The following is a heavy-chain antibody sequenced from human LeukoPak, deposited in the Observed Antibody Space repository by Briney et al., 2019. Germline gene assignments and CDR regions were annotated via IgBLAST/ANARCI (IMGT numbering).Heavy chain of an antibody. Sequence: GGSLRLSCAASGFTVSSNYMSWVRQAPGKGLEWVSVIYSGGSTYYADSVKGRFTISRDNAKNSLYLQMNSLRAEDTAVYYCARAVGLSNYDILTGYFHYYYYMDVWGKGTTVTVSS. CDR2: IYSGGST. J-gene: IGHJ6*03. D-gene: IGHD3-9*01. CDR1: GFTVSSNY. V-gene: IGHV3-53*01. CDR3: ARAVGLSNYDILTGYFHYYYYMDV.